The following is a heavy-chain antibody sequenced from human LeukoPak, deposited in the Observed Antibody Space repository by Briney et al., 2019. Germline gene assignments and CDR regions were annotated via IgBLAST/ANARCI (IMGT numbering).Heavy chain of an antibody. V-gene: IGHV3-23*01. CDR3: AKVWRGNYYDY. CDR2: ISGTGGST. Sequence: GGSLTFYCTASGLSFSNYAMSWVRQAPGKGLERVSSISGTGGSTYYADSVKGRFTISRDNSRNTLYLQMNSLRAEDTAVYYCAKVWRGNYYDYWGQGTLVTVSS. D-gene: IGHD1-1*01. J-gene: IGHJ4*02. CDR1: GLSFSNYA.